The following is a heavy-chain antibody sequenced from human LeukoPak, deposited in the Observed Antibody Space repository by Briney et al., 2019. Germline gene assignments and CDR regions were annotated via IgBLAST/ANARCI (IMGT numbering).Heavy chain of an antibody. CDR3: ARSSVAYRYLDY. CDR1: GFTFSSYW. CDR2: IKEDVRDK. D-gene: IGHD6-19*01. J-gene: IGHJ4*02. V-gene: IGHV3-7*01. Sequence: PGGSLRLSCSASGFTFSSYWMSWVRQAPGKGLEWVANIKEDVRDKYYVDSVRGRFTISRDNAKNSLYLQMNSLRAEDTAVYYCARSSVAYRYLDYWGQGTLVTASS.